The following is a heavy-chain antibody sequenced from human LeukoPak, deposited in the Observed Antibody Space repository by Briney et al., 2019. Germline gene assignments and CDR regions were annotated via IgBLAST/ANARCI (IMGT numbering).Heavy chain of an antibody. Sequence: PGGSLRLSCAASEFSVGSNYMTWVRQAPGKGLEWVSLIYSGGSTYYADSVKGRFTISRDNSKNTLYLQMNSLRAEDTAVYYCAREGYGSGSYPQDYWGQGTLVTVSS. J-gene: IGHJ4*02. CDR2: IYSGGST. V-gene: IGHV3-66*01. CDR3: AREGYGSGSYPQDY. D-gene: IGHD3-10*01. CDR1: EFSVGSNY.